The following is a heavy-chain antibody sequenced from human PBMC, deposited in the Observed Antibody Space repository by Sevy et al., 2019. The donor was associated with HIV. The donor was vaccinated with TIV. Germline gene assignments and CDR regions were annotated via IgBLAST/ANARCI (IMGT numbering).Heavy chain of an antibody. CDR2: IIPIFGTA. V-gene: IGHV1-69*13. D-gene: IGHD6-19*01. CDR3: AHSIAVAGIDLREHYDY. CDR1: GGTFSSYA. Sequence: ASVKVSCKASGGTFSSYAISWVRQAPGQGLEWMGGIIPIFGTANYAQKFQGRVTITADESTSTAYMELSSLRSEDTAVYYCAHSIAVAGIDLREHYDYWGQGTLVTVSS. J-gene: IGHJ4*02.